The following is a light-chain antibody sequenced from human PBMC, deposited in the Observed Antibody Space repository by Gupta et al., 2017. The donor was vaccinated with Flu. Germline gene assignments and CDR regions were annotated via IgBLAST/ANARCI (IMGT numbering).Light chain of an antibody. CDR3: SAWDDSLNGGV. CDR2: SDD. J-gene: IGLJ3*02. CDR1: SNNLGRTT. V-gene: IGLV1-44*01. Sequence: QSVLTQPPSAYGTPGQRVTLSCSGSSNNLGRTTVNWYQHLPGAAPRLLIYSDDQRPSGGPDRFSGSKSGTSASLAISGLQSEDEADYYCSAWDDSLNGGVFGGGTKLTVL.